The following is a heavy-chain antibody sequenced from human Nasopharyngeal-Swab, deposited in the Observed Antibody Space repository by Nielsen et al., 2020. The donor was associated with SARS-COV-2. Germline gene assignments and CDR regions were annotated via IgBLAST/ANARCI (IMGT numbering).Heavy chain of an antibody. V-gene: IGHV3-30*18. CDR2: ISYDGSNK. CDR1: GFTFSSYG. J-gene: IGHJ3*02. CDR3: AKEEIAAAPYDAFDI. Sequence: GGSLRLSCAASGFTFSSYGMHWVRQAPGKGLAWVAVISYDGSNKYYADSVKGRFTISRDNSKNTLYLQMNSLRAEDTAVYYCAKEEIAAAPYDAFDIWGQGTMVTVSS. D-gene: IGHD6-13*01.